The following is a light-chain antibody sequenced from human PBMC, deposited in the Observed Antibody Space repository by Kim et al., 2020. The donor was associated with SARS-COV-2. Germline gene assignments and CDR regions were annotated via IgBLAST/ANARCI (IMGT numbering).Light chain of an antibody. V-gene: IGKV3-15*01. CDR2: GAS. Sequence: EIVMTQSPATLSVSPGERATLSCRASQSANSNLAWYQQKPGQAPRLLIYGASSRATGIPARFSGSGSGTEFTLTISSLQSEDFAVYYCQQYSNLPLTFGRGTKVDIK. CDR1: QSANSN. CDR3: QQYSNLPLT. J-gene: IGKJ4*01.